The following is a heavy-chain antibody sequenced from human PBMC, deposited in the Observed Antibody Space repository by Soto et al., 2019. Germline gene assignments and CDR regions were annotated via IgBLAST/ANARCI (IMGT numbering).Heavy chain of an antibody. J-gene: IGHJ4*02. CDR2: IYYSGST. Sequence: PSETLSLTCTVTGDSISSRSYYWGWIRQPPGKGLEWIGSIYYSGSTYNNPSLRRRVSMSIDTSKDQFSLKLQSVTAADTALYFCARQRTSVVTQAYFDVWGPGYLVTVSS. CDR1: GDSISSRSYY. CDR3: ARQRTSVVTQAYFDV. D-gene: IGHD2-21*02. V-gene: IGHV4-39*01.